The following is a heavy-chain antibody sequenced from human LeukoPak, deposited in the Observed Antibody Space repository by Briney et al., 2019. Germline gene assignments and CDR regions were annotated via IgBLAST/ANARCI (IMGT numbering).Heavy chain of an antibody. V-gene: IGHV4-39*07. CDR1: GGSISSSSYY. Sequence: PSETLSLTCTVSGGSISSSSYYWGWILQPPGKGLEWIGSIYYSGSTYYNPSLKSRVTISVDTSKNQFSLKLSSVTAADTAVYYCVTAAPYDFWSGLYIDYWGQGTLVTVSS. J-gene: IGHJ4*02. D-gene: IGHD3-3*01. CDR3: VTAAPYDFWSGLYIDY. CDR2: IYYSGST.